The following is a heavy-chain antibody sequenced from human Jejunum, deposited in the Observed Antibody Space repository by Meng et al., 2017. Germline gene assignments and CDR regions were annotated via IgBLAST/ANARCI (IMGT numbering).Heavy chain of an antibody. CDR2: IYHSGST. J-gene: IGHJ4*02. V-gene: IGHV4-4*02. CDR1: GGSISSVYW. D-gene: IGHD5-18*01. Sequence: GQLQGAGPGLVKPSETLSLTCAVSGGSISSVYWWTWVRQSPGKGLEWIGEIYHSGSTNYNPSLKSRVTISVDKSKNQFSLKLTSVTAADTAVYYCARGGYYSFDYWGQGTLVTVSS. CDR3: ARGGYYSFDY.